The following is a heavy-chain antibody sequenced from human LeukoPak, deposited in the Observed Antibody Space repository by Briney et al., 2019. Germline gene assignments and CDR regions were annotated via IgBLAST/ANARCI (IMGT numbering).Heavy chain of an antibody. D-gene: IGHD6-13*01. V-gene: IGHV3-21*04. CDR2: ISSSSLYI. J-gene: IGHJ4*02. CDR1: AFTFSTYS. Sequence: GGSLRLSCAASAFTFSTYSMNWVRQAPGKGLEWVSSISSSSLYIYYADSVKGRFTISRDNSKNTLYLQMNSLRAEDTAVYYCAKARGYSSSWYYFDYWGQGTLVTVSS. CDR3: AKARGYSSSWYYFDY.